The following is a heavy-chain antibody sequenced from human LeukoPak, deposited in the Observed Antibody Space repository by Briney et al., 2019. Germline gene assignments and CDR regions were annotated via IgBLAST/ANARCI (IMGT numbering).Heavy chain of an antibody. J-gene: IGHJ4*02. Sequence: GGPLRLSCAASGFTFSSYDMSWVRQAPGKGLEWVSAISGSGGSTNYAASVKSRCTISRDNSKNTLYLQMNSLRAEDTAVYYCANAGGYCSSTSCYPRGYFDYWGQGTLVTVSS. CDR3: ANAGGYCSSTSCYPRGYFDY. CDR2: ISGSGGST. D-gene: IGHD2-2*01. CDR1: GFTFSSYD. V-gene: IGHV3-23*01.